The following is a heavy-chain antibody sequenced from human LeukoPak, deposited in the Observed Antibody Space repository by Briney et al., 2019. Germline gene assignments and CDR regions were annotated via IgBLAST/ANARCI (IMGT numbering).Heavy chain of an antibody. D-gene: IGHD5-12*01. Sequence: AGGSLRLSCAASGFTFSSYGMHWVRQAPGKGLEWVAVISYDGSNKYYADSVKGRFTISRDNSKNTLSLQMNSLRVEDTAVYYCARSRGYSGYDIDYWGQGTLVTVSS. CDR3: ARSRGYSGYDIDY. CDR2: ISYDGSNK. V-gene: IGHV3-30*03. CDR1: GFTFSSYG. J-gene: IGHJ4*02.